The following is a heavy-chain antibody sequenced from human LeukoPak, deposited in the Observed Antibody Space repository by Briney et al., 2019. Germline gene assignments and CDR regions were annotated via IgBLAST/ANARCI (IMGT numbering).Heavy chain of an antibody. D-gene: IGHD2-15*01. V-gene: IGHV1-69*05. J-gene: IGHJ4*02. CDR1: GGTFSSYA. CDR3: ARLGAGYCSGGSCYSGDFDY. Sequence: SVKVSCKASGGTFSSYAISWVRQAAGQGLEWMGRIIPIFGTANNAHKFQGRVTITTDEYTSTAYMVLSSLRSEDTAVYYCARLGAGYCSGGSCYSGDFDYWGQGTLVTVSS. CDR2: IIPIFGTA.